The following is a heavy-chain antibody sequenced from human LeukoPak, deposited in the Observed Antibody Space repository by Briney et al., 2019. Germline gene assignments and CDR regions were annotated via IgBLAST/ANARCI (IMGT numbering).Heavy chain of an antibody. CDR3: ARHIHYDSSPYYFDY. Sequence: SETLSLTCTVSGGSISSSSYYWGWIRQPPGKGLEWIGSIYYSGSTYYNPSLKSRVTISVDTSKNQFSLKLSSVTAADTAVYYCARHIHYDSSPYYFDYWGQGTLVTVSS. J-gene: IGHJ4*02. CDR1: GGSISSSSYY. D-gene: IGHD3-22*01. V-gene: IGHV4-39*01. CDR2: IYYSGST.